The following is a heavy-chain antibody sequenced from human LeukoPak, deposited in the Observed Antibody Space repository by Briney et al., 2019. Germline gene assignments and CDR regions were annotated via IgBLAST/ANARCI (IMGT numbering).Heavy chain of an antibody. CDR1: GGSISSSSYY. CDR2: GYHIGST. J-gene: IGHJ5*02. D-gene: IGHD4-17*01. V-gene: IGHV4-39*07. Sequence: KASETLSLTCTVSGGSISSSSYYWGWIRQPPGKGLEWIGSGYHIGSTYFNPSLRSRVTILIDIFKNQFSLKMSSVTAADTAIYYCARVGDYGDYVNWFDPWGPGTLVTVSS. CDR3: ARVGDYGDYVNWFDP.